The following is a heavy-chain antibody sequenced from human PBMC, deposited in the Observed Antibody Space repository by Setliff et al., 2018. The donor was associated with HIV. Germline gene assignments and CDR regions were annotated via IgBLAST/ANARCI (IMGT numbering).Heavy chain of an antibody. J-gene: IGHJ4*02. V-gene: IGHV4-4*07. D-gene: IGHD6-13*01. Sequence: PSETLSLTCSVSGASITSHNWSWIRQAAGKGLEWIGRIYTRGNTNYNPSLRSRVTMSVDTSKNQFSLKLTSLTAADTAVYYCARIDGEAADTNYWGQGTLVTVSS. CDR2: IYTRGNT. CDR3: ARIDGEAADTNY. CDR1: GASITSHN.